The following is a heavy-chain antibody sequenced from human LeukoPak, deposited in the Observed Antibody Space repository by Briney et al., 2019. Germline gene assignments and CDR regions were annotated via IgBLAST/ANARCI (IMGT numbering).Heavy chain of an antibody. Sequence: SETLSLTCTVSGGSISSYYWSWIRQPPGKGLEWIGYIYYSGSTNYNPSLKSRVTISVDTSKNQFSLKLSSVTAADTAVYYCARHERESSGWKYFDYWGQGTLVTVSS. J-gene: IGHJ4*02. CDR3: ARHERESSGWKYFDY. V-gene: IGHV4-59*08. D-gene: IGHD6-19*01. CDR1: GGSISSYY. CDR2: IYYSGST.